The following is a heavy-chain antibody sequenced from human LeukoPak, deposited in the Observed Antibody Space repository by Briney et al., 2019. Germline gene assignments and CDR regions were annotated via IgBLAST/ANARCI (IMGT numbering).Heavy chain of an antibody. D-gene: IGHD3-10*01. CDR1: GGSISGYY. V-gene: IGHV4-38-2*02. CDR3: ARCLPGQAEITMLQNWFDP. Sequence: SETLSLTCTVSGGSISGYYWGWIRQPPGKGLEWIGSIYHSGSTYYNPSLTSRGTISVDTSKNQFSLKLSSVTAADTAVYYCARCLPGQAEITMLQNWFDPWGQGTLVTVSS. CDR2: IYHSGST. J-gene: IGHJ5*02.